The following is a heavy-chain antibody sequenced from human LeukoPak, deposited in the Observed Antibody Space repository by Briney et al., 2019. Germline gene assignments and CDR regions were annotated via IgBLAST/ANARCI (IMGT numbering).Heavy chain of an antibody. CDR1: GFTFSSYT. CDR3: ARSDSSSWYSLHDY. J-gene: IGHJ4*02. Sequence: GGSLRLSCAASGFTFSSYTMNWVRQPPGKGLEWVSNIGTSSTTIYYADSVKGRFTISRDNAKKSLYLQMNSLRAEDTAVYYCARSDSSSWYSLHDYWGQGTLVTVST. V-gene: IGHV3-48*04. D-gene: IGHD6-13*01. CDR2: IGTSSTTI.